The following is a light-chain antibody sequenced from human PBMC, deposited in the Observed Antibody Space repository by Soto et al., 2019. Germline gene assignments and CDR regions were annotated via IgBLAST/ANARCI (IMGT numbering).Light chain of an antibody. Sequence: DIVMTQSPDSLAVSLGERATINCKSSQSLLYTSNKKNYLSWYQKKPGQPPKMLIYWASTRESGVPDRFTGSGSGSNFTLTIASLQAEDVAVYYCQQYYTFPRTFGQGSKVEIK. CDR2: WAS. CDR1: QSLLYTSNKKNY. J-gene: IGKJ1*01. V-gene: IGKV4-1*01. CDR3: QQYYTFPRT.